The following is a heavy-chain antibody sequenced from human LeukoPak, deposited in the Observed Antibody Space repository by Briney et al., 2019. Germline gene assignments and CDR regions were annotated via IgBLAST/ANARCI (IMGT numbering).Heavy chain of an antibody. Sequence: PGRSLRLSCAASGFTFSGYGMHWVRQAPGKGLEWVAVISYDGSNKYYADSVKGRFTISRDDSKNTLYLQMNSLRAEDTAVYYCAKGAAIGYSYEDYWGQGTLVTVSS. CDR1: GFTFSGYG. V-gene: IGHV3-30*18. J-gene: IGHJ4*02. D-gene: IGHD5-18*01. CDR3: AKGAAIGYSYEDY. CDR2: ISYDGSNK.